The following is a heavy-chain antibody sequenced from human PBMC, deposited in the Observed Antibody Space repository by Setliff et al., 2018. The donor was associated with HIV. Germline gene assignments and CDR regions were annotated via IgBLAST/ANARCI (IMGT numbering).Heavy chain of an antibody. Sequence: SETLSLTCTVSGDSISSGGYYWSWIRQHPGKGLEWIGYIYYSGTTHYNPSLKSRVFISVDTPKNQFSLKLSSVTAADTAVYYCARGIAAAEGYFDYWGQGTLVTVSS. J-gene: IGHJ4*02. CDR2: IYYSGTT. CDR1: GDSISSGGYY. CDR3: ARGIAAAEGYFDY. V-gene: IGHV4-31*03. D-gene: IGHD6-13*01.